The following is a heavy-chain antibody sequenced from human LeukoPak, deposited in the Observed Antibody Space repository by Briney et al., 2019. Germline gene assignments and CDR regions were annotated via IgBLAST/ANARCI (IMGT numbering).Heavy chain of an antibody. J-gene: IGHJ4*02. Sequence: GGSLRLSCAASGFTFSTYGMHRVRQAPGKGLEWVAFIRYDGSNKYYADSVKGRFTISRDNSKNTLYLQMNSLRAEDTAVYYCARDAYSSSHYYFDYWGQGTLVTVSS. CDR1: GFTFSTYG. D-gene: IGHD6-13*01. CDR3: ARDAYSSSHYYFDY. CDR2: IRYDGSNK. V-gene: IGHV3-30*02.